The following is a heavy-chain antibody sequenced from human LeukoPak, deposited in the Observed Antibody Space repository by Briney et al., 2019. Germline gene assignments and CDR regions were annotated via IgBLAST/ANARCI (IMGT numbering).Heavy chain of an antibody. CDR3: ARDCYYGSGSCFDY. J-gene: IGHJ4*02. Sequence: SETLSLTCTVSGGSISSGSYYWSWIRQPAGKGLEWIGRIYTSGSTNYNPSLKSRVTISVDTPKNQFSLKLSSVTAADTAVYYCARDCYYGSGSCFDYWGQGTLVTVSS. V-gene: IGHV4-61*02. D-gene: IGHD3-10*01. CDR1: GGSISSGSYY. CDR2: IYTSGST.